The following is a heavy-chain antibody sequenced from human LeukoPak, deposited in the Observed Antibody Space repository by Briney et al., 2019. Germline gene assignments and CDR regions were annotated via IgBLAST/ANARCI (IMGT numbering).Heavy chain of an antibody. Sequence: SETLSLTCTVSGGSISSGDYYWSWIRQPPGKGLEWIGYIYYSGSTYYNPSLKSQVTISVDTSKNQFSLKLSSVTAADTAVYYCARGGYGDPFDYWGQGTLVTVSS. CDR2: IYYSGST. CDR1: GGSISSGDYY. J-gene: IGHJ4*02. D-gene: IGHD4-17*01. CDR3: ARGGYGDPFDY. V-gene: IGHV4-30-4*01.